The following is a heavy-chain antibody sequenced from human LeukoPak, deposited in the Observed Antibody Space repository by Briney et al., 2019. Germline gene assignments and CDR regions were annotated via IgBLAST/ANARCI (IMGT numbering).Heavy chain of an antibody. D-gene: IGHD2-2*01. CDR2: IKQDGSDK. Sequence: GGSLRLSCAASGFTFSTYWMSWVRQAPGKGLEWGANIKQDGSDKYYVDSVKGRFTISRDNAKNSLFLQMNSLRAEDTAVYYCARVRCSSNSCFPDYWGQGTLVTVSP. V-gene: IGHV3-7*01. J-gene: IGHJ4*02. CDR3: ARVRCSSNSCFPDY. CDR1: GFTFSTYW.